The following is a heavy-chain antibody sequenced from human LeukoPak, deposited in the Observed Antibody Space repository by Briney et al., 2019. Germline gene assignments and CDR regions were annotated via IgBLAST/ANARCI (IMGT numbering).Heavy chain of an antibody. D-gene: IGHD6-19*01. CDR1: GASINSHSW. V-gene: IGHV4-4*02. CDR2: IYHTGDA. J-gene: IGHJ6*02. CDR3: ARNRGWYATDV. Sequence: PSETLSLTCAVSGASINSHSWWSWVRQPPGKGLEWIGEIYHTGDANYNPSLESRVTMSLDNSKNQFSLDLTSVTAADTAVYYCARNRGWYATDVWGQGAAVTVSS.